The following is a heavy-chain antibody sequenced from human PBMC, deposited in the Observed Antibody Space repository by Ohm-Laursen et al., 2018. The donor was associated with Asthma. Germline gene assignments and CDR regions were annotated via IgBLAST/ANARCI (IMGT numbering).Heavy chain of an antibody. CDR1: GFTFRSYA. V-gene: IGHV3-23*01. CDR2: ISGNGGST. CDR3: VKTQGGSSWPLNYFDF. J-gene: IGHJ4*02. Sequence: SLRLSCTAAGFTFRSYAMHWVRQAPGRGLEWVSGISGNGGSTYYPDSVKGRFTISRDNSKNTLYLQMSSLRAEDAAVYYCVKTQGGSSWPLNYFDFWGQGTLVTVSS. D-gene: IGHD6-13*01.